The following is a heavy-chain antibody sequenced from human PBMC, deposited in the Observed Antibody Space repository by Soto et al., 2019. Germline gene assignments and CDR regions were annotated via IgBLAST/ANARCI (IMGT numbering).Heavy chain of an antibody. J-gene: IGHJ4*02. CDR1: GFTFTSYG. CDR3: VEGQYYFDY. V-gene: IGHV3-30*03. Sequence: QVQLVESGGGVVQPGRSLRLSCAASGFTFTSYGMNWVREGPDKGLEWVAIISYDGSDKYYADSVKGRFTISRDNSKNTLYLQMNSLRPEDTALYYCVEGQYYFDYRGQGTLVIVSS. CDR2: ISYDGSDK.